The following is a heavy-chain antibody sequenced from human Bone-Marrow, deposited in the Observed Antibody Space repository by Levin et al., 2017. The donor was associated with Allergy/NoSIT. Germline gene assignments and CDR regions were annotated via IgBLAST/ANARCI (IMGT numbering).Heavy chain of an antibody. Sequence: PGGSLRLSCAASGFTFSSYAMHWVRQAPGKGLEWVAVISYDGSNKYYADSVKGRFTISRDNSKNTLYLQMNSLRAEDTAVYYCARLFESRGTGTFDYWGQGTLVTVSS. CDR3: ARLFESRGTGTFDY. CDR2: ISYDGSNK. D-gene: IGHD1-14*01. V-gene: IGHV3-30-3*01. CDR1: GFTFSSYA. J-gene: IGHJ4*02.